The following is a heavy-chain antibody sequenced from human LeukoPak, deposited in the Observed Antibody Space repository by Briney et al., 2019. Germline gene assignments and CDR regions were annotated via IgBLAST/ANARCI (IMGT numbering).Heavy chain of an antibody. CDR1: GFTFSSYS. CDR2: ISSSSSYI. Sequence: PGGSLRLSCAASGFTFSSYSMNWVRQAPGKGLEWVSSISSSSSYIYYADSVKGRFTISRDNAKNSLYLQMNSLRAEDTAVYYCASNDYVWGRYREGDNWFDPWGQGTLVTVSS. V-gene: IGHV3-21*01. J-gene: IGHJ5*02. CDR3: ASNDYVWGRYREGDNWFDP. D-gene: IGHD3-16*02.